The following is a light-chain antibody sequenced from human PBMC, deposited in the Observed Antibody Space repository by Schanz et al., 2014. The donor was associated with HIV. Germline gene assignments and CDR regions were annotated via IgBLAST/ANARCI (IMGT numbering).Light chain of an antibody. Sequence: QSVLTQPPSASGTPGQRVTISCSGSSSTFRSNAVNWYQQLPGTAPKLLIYNTYHRPSGVPDRFSGSGSATSASLAISGLQAEDEADYYCQSYDSGLSGWVFGGGTKLTVL. V-gene: IGLV1-44*01. CDR2: NTY. J-gene: IGLJ3*02. CDR3: QSYDSGLSGWV. CDR1: SSTFRSNA.